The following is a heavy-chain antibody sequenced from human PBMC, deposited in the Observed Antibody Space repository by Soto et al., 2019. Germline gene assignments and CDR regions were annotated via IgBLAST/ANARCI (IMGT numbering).Heavy chain of an antibody. D-gene: IGHD3-3*01. CDR3: ARTGPFWSGYLRSSTNWFDP. Sequence: PSDTLSLTCAVYGGSFSVYYWSWIGQPPGKGLDWIGEINHSGSTNYNPSLKSRVTISVDTSKNQFSLKLSSVTAADTAVYYCARTGPFWSGYLRSSTNWFDPWGQGTLVTVSS. CDR2: INHSGST. CDR1: GGSFSVYY. J-gene: IGHJ5*02. V-gene: IGHV4-34*01.